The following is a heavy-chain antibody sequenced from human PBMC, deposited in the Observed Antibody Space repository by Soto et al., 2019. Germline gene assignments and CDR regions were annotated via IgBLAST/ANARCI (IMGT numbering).Heavy chain of an antibody. CDR3: ARAPAPWYIDY. CDR2: IYYSGSA. Sequence: VQLQESGTGLVKPSQTLSLRCSVSGGSVGRGAFYWSWIRQHPGKGLEWIGYIYYSGSAYYNPSLKSRVTISLDTSQNQFSLKLTSVTVADTAVYYCARAPAPWYIDYWGQGTLVTVSS. V-gene: IGHV4-31*03. J-gene: IGHJ4*02. CDR1: GGSVGRGAFY.